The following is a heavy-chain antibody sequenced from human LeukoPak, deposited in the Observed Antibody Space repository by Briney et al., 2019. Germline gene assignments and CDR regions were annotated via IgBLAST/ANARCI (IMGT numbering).Heavy chain of an antibody. CDR1: GGSISSYY. CDR3: ARDGYYYGSGSQILDY. Sequence: SETLSLTCTVSGGSISSYYWSWIRQPPGKGLEWIGYIYYSGSTNYNPSLKSRVTISVDTSKNQFSLKLSSVTAADTAVYYCARDGYYYGSGSQILDYWGQGTLVTVSS. D-gene: IGHD3-10*01. J-gene: IGHJ4*02. V-gene: IGHV4-59*12. CDR2: IYYSGST.